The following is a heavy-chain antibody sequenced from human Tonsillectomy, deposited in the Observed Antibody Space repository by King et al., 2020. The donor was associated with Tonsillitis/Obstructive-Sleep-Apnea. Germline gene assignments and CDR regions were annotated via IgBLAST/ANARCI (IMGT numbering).Heavy chain of an antibody. CDR3: ASWPANDYGDYSYYFDY. D-gene: IGHD4-17*01. V-gene: IGHV5-10-1*03. J-gene: IGHJ4*02. Sequence: VQLVESGAEVKKPGESLRISCKGSGYSFTSYWISWVRQMPGKGLEWMGRIDPSDSYTNYSPSLQGHVTISADKSISTAYLQWSSLKASDTAMYYCASWPANDYGDYSYYFDYWGQGTLVTVSS. CDR1: GYSFTSYW. CDR2: IDPSDSYT.